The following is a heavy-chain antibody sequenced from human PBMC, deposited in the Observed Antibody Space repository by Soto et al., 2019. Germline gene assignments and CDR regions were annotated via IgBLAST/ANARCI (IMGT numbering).Heavy chain of an antibody. CDR1: GFTVNSHP. CDR2: FSSDGSKK. V-gene: IGHV3-30-3*01. CDR3: ARDYCFARVSGDCYPFFGPDY. D-gene: IGHD2-21*02. J-gene: IGHJ4*02. Sequence: GGSLRLSCAASGFTVNSHPMHWVRQAPGKGLEWLAGFSSDGSKKYYADSVEGRLTISKDNSKNTLYLQMNSLRPEDTAVYYCARDYCFARVSGDCYPFFGPDYWGQGTLVTVSS.